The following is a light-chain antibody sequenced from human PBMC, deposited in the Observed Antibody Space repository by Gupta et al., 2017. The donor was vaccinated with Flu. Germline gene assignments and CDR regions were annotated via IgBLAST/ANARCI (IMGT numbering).Light chain of an antibody. J-gene: IGLJ1*01. CDR1: SSDVGRSDS. V-gene: IGLV2-14*03. CDR3: SSYTSISTFYV. Sequence: QSALTQPDSVSGSPGQSITISCTGTSSDVGRSDSVSWYQQHPGKAPKLLIYDVSNRPSGVSSRFSGSKSGNTASLTISGLQAEEETDYYCSSYTSISTFYVFGTGTKVTVL. CDR2: DVS.